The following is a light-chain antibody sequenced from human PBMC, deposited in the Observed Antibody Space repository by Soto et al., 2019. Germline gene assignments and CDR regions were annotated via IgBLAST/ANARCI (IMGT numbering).Light chain of an antibody. CDR3: QQVNDYPIT. CDR2: PAS. V-gene: IGKV1-9*01. CDR1: QDISNY. Sequence: DIQMTQSPSSLSASVGDRVTITCQASQDISNYLAWYQQKPGKAPKLLIYPASTLQSGVPSRFSGSGSGTEFTLTISSLQPEDFATYHCQQVNDYPITFGQGTRLEIK. J-gene: IGKJ5*01.